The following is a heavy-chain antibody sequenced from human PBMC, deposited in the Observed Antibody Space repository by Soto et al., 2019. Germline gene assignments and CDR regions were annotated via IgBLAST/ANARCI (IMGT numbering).Heavy chain of an antibody. CDR1: GFTFSGSA. CDR3: TRPYYDSSGYNW. Sequence: EAQLVESGGGLVQPGGSLKLSCAASGFTFSGSAMHWVRQASGKGLEWVGRIRSKANSYATAYAASVKGRFTISRDDSKNTAYLQMNSLKTEDTAVYYCTRPYYDSSGYNWWGQGTLVTVSS. D-gene: IGHD3-22*01. CDR2: IRSKANSYAT. J-gene: IGHJ4*02. V-gene: IGHV3-73*01.